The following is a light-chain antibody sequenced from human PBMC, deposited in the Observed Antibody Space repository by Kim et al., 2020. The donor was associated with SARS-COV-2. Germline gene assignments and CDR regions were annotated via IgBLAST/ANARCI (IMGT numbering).Light chain of an antibody. CDR1: QSVSSN. V-gene: IGKV3-15*01. CDR2: GAS. CDR3: QQYNNLIT. J-gene: IGKJ5*01. Sequence: SVSPGERATLSCRPSQSVSSNLAWYQQKPGQAPRLLIYGASTRATGIPARFSGSGSGTEFTLTISSLQSEDFAVYYCQQYNNLITFGQGTRLEIK.